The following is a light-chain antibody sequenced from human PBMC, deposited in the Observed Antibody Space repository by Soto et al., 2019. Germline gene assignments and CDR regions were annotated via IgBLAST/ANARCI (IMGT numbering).Light chain of an antibody. V-gene: IGKV3-11*01. CDR3: QQRSNWPIT. CDR2: DAS. Sequence: IVLTQSPATLSLSAGERATLTCRASQSVSSYLAWYQQKPGQAPRLLIYDASNMATGIPARFSGSGSGTDFTLTISSLEPEDFAVYYCQQRSNWPITFGQGTRLEIK. J-gene: IGKJ5*01. CDR1: QSVSSY.